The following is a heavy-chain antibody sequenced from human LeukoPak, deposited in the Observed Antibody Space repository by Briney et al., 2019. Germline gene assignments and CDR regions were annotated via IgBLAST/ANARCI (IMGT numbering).Heavy chain of an antibody. Sequence: PGGSLRLSCAASGFTVSSSHMTWVRQAPGKGLEWVSILYSGGSTYYADSVQGRFTISRDNSKNMLYLQMNSLRAEDMAVYYRATAFSYAFHIWGQGTMVTVSS. CDR1: GFTVSSSH. J-gene: IGHJ3*02. CDR3: ATAFSYAFHI. CDR2: LYSGGST. V-gene: IGHV3-66*01.